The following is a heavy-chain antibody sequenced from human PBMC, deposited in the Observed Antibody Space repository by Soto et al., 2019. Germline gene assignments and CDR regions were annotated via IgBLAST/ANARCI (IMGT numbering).Heavy chain of an antibody. CDR1: GGSISSGGYS. J-gene: IGHJ4*02. D-gene: IGHD3-3*02. CDR2: IYHSGST. Sequence: PSETLSLTCAVSGGSISSGGYSWSWIRQPPGKGLEWIGYIYHSGSTYYNPSLKSRVTISVDRSKNQFSLQLNSVTPEDTAVYYCARDRDSYLHELDYWGQGTLVTVSS. V-gene: IGHV4-30-2*01. CDR3: ARDRDSYLHELDY.